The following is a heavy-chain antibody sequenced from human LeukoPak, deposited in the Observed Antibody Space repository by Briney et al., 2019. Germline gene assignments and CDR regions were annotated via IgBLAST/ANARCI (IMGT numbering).Heavy chain of an antibody. V-gene: IGHV3-15*01. Sequence: GGSLRLSCAASGFTFSNAWMSWVRQAPGKGLEWFGRIKSKTDGGTTDYAAPVKGRFTISRDDSKNTLYLQMNSLKTEDTAVYYCTTEGRIAVDYYGMDVWGQGTTVTVSS. CDR2: IKSKTDGGTT. D-gene: IGHD6-19*01. J-gene: IGHJ6*02. CDR3: TTEGRIAVDYYGMDV. CDR1: GFTFSNAW.